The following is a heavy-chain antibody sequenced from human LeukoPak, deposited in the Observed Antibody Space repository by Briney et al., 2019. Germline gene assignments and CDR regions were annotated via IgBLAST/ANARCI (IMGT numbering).Heavy chain of an antibody. CDR2: ISWNSGSI. Sequence: RSLRLSCAASGFTFDDYAMHWVRQAPGKGLEWVSGISWNSGSIGYADSVKGRFTISRDNAKNSLYLQMNSLRAEDTALYYCAKERDIVVRNWFDPWGQGTLVTVSS. V-gene: IGHV3-9*01. CDR3: AKERDIVVRNWFDP. J-gene: IGHJ5*02. D-gene: IGHD2-15*01. CDR1: GFTFDDYA.